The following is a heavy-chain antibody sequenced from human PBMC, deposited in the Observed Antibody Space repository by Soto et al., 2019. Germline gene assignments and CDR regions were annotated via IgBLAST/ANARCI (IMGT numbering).Heavy chain of an antibody. J-gene: IGHJ4*02. CDR2: ISYDGSNK. D-gene: IGHD1-26*01. Sequence: GGSLRLSCAASGFTFSSYAMHWVRQAPGKGLEWVAVISYDGSNKYYADSVKGRFTISRDNSKNTLHLQMNSLRAEDTAVYYCARDLYSGSYYGPFDYWGQGTLVTVSS. V-gene: IGHV3-30-3*01. CDR1: GFTFSSYA. CDR3: ARDLYSGSYYGPFDY.